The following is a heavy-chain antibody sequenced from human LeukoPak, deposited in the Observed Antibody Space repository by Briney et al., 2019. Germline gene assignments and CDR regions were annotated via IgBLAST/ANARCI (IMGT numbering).Heavy chain of an antibody. D-gene: IGHD2-21*01. CDR2: ISGSGGST. CDR3: AKPIVVVIALTAFDY. J-gene: IGHJ4*02. CDR1: AFTFSSYA. Sequence: GGSLRLSCAASAFTFSSYAMSWVRQAPGKGLEWVSAISGSGGSTYYADSVKGRFTISRDNSKNTLYLQMNSLRAEDTAVYYCAKPIVVVIALTAFDYWGQGALVTVSS. V-gene: IGHV3-23*01.